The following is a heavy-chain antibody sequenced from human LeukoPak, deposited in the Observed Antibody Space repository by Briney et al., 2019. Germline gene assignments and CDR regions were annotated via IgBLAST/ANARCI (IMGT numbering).Heavy chain of an antibody. V-gene: IGHV3-23*01. J-gene: IGHJ4*02. Sequence: GGPLRLSCAASGFTFSSYAMSWVRQAPGKGLEWVSAISGSGGSTYYADSVKGRFTISRDNSKNTLYLQMNSLRAEDTAVYYCAKAVGPYYYDSSGYYKSYYFDYWGQGTLVTVSS. CDR1: GFTFSSYA. CDR3: AKAVGPYYYDSSGYYKSYYFDY. CDR2: ISGSGGST. D-gene: IGHD3-22*01.